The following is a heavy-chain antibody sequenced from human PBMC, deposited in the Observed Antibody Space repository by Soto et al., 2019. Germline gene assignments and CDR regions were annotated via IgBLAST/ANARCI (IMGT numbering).Heavy chain of an antibody. CDR2: INHSGST. Sequence: SETLSLTCAVYGGSFSGYYWSWIRQPPGKGLEWIGEINHSGSTNYNPSLKRRVTISVDMSKNQFSLKLSSVTAADTAVYYCARVQPGIAVAGGFDYWGQGTLVTVSS. V-gene: IGHV4-34*01. J-gene: IGHJ4*02. CDR3: ARVQPGIAVAGGFDY. D-gene: IGHD6-19*01. CDR1: GGSFSGYY.